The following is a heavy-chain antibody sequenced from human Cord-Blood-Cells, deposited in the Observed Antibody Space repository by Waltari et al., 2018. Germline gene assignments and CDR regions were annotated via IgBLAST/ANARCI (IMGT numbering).Heavy chain of an antibody. Sequence: QVQLQQSGPGLVKPSQTLSLTCAISGDSVSSNSAAWNWIRQSPSRGLEWLGRTYYRSKWYKDYAVSVKSRITINPDTSKNQFSLQLNSGTPEDTAVYYCARGGGSYYDFWSGYYVPFDYWGQGTLVTVSS. CDR3: ARGGGSYYDFWSGYYVPFDY. D-gene: IGHD3-3*01. J-gene: IGHJ4*02. CDR1: GDSVSSNSAA. V-gene: IGHV6-1*01. CDR2: TYYRSKWYK.